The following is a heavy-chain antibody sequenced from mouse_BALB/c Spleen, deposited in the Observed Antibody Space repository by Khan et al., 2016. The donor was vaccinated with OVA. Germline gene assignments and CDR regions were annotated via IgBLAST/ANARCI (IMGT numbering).Heavy chain of an antibody. CDR2: IRNKANGYTT. CDR1: GFTFTDYY. V-gene: IGHV7-3*02. J-gene: IGHJ4*01. CDR3: ARADCYEGYFYSLDY. D-gene: IGHD2-3*01. Sequence: EVELVESGGGLVQVRGSLRLSCATSGFTFTDYYMNWVRQSPGKALEWLGFIRNKANGYTTENSASVKGRFTISRDNSQSILYVHMSTLRTEASATYYWARADCYEGYFYSLDYWGQGTSVTVSS.